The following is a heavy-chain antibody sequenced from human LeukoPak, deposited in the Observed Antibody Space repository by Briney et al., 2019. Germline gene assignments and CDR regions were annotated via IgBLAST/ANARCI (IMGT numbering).Heavy chain of an antibody. CDR2: INPNSGGT. V-gene: IGHV1-2*06. Sequence: EASVKVSCKASGYTFTGYYMHWVRQAPGQGLEWMGRINPNSGGTNYAQKFQGRVTMTRDTSISTAYMELSRLRSDDTAVYYCARGSYPISELDYWGQGTLVTVSS. D-gene: IGHD1-26*01. CDR1: GYTFTGYY. CDR3: ARGSYPISELDY. J-gene: IGHJ4*02.